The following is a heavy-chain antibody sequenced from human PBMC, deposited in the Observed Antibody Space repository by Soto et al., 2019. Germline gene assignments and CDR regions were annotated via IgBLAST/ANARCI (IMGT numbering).Heavy chain of an antibody. J-gene: IGHJ6*02. CDR2: IDPSDSYT. V-gene: IGHV5-10-1*01. Sequence: GESLKISCKGSGYSFTSYWISWVRQMPGKGLEWMGRIDPSDSYTNYSPSFQGHVTISADKSISTAYLQWSSLKASDTAMYYCARHLSGAVDYYGMDLSGQGTIVTGSS. CDR3: ARHLSGAVDYYGMDL. D-gene: IGHD3-10*01. CDR1: GYSFTSYW.